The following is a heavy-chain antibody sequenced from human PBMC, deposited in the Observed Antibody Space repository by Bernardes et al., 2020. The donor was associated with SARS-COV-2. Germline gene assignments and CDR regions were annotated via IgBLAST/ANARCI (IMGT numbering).Heavy chain of an antibody. CDR2: FGFGGTSA. J-gene: IGHJ4*02. CDR3: TRDVRYSFDS. V-gene: IGHV3-48*01. Sequence: GGSLRLSCAASGFIFSDYTMNWVRQAPGKGLEWISYFGFGGTSAFYADSVKGRFTMSRDNAKNLSFLQMDSLRAEDTAVYFCTRDVRYSFDSWGQGILVTVSS. D-gene: IGHD2-15*01. CDR1: GFIFSDYT.